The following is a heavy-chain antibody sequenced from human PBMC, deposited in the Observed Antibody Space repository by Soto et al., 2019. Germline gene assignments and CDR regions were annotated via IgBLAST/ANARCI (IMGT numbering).Heavy chain of an antibody. Sequence: GSLRLSCAASGFTFSGYAMSWVRQAPGKGLEWVSAISGSGGSTYYADSVKGRFTISRDNSKNTLYLQMNSLRAEDTAVYYCAKDWVVVTADYYYGMDVWGQGTTVTVSS. J-gene: IGHJ6*02. CDR3: AKDWVVVTADYYYGMDV. D-gene: IGHD2-21*02. CDR2: ISGSGGST. V-gene: IGHV3-23*01. CDR1: GFTFSGYA.